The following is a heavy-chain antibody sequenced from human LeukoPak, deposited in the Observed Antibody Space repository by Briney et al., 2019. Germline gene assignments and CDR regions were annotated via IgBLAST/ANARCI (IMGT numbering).Heavy chain of an antibody. CDR2: IKQDGSAK. CDR3: ATPNCSSTSCADFDY. V-gene: IGHV3-7*01. Sequence: GGSLRLSCAASGFTFNRYWMSWVRQAPGKELQWVANIKQDGSAKYYVDSVKGRFTISRDNAKNSLYLQMNSLRAEDTAVYYCATPNCSSTSCADFDYWGQGTLVTVSS. D-gene: IGHD2-2*01. CDR1: GFTFNRYW. J-gene: IGHJ4*02.